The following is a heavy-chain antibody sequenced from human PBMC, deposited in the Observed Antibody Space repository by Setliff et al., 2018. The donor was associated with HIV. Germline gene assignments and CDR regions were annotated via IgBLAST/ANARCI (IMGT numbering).Heavy chain of an antibody. V-gene: IGHV4-59*01. CDR1: GGSFSGYY. J-gene: IGHJ4*02. D-gene: IGHD6-19*01. CDR2: IYYSGGT. Sequence: SSETLSLTCAVYGGSFSGYYWSWIRQPPGKGLEWIGYIYYSGGTTYNPSFKSRVTISVDTPKNQLSLKLTSVTVADTAVYYCARFSSGWYAHYWGQGKLVTVSS. CDR3: ARFSSGWYAHY.